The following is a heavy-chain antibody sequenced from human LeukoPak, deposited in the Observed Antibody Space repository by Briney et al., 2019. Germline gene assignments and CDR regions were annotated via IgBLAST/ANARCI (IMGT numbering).Heavy chain of an antibody. D-gene: IGHD5-12*01. J-gene: IGHJ4*02. Sequence: GGSLRLSCAASGFTFSNYWMHCVRQAPGKGLVWVSRLNADGNSITYADSVRGRFTISRDNAKNTVHLQMNSLRVEDTAIYFCAGAYSAYDPFDYWGQGILVTVSS. CDR2: LNADGNSI. CDR1: GFTFSNYW. V-gene: IGHV3-74*01. CDR3: AGAYSAYDPFDY.